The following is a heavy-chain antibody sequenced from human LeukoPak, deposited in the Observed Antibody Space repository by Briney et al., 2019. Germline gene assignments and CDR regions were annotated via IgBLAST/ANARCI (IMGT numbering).Heavy chain of an antibody. Sequence: GGSLRLSCAASGFTFSSYAMHWVRQAPGKGREWVAVIWYDGSNKYYADSVKGRFTISRDNSKNTLYLQMNSLRAEDTAVYYCARDHSSGWQFDYWGQGTLVTVSS. CDR3: ARDHSSGWQFDY. CDR2: IWYDGSNK. J-gene: IGHJ4*02. V-gene: IGHV3-33*08. CDR1: GFTFSSYA. D-gene: IGHD6-19*01.